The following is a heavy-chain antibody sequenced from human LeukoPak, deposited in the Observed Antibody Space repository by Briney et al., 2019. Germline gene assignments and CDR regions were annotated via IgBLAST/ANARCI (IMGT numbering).Heavy chain of an antibody. V-gene: IGHV3-7*01. Sequence: PGGSLRLSCAASGFTFSSHWMSWVRQTPGKGLEWVANIKQDGSEKYYVDSVKGRFTISRDNAKNSLYLQMNSLRAEDTAVYYCARDPSLYYDILTGCHPHYLGVDYWGQGTLVTVSS. J-gene: IGHJ4*02. CDR1: GFTFSSHW. CDR3: ARDPSLYYDILTGCHPHYLGVDY. CDR2: IKQDGSEK. D-gene: IGHD3-9*01.